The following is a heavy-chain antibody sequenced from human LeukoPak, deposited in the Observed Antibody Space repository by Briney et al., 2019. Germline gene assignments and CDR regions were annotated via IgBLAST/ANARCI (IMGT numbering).Heavy chain of an antibody. CDR3: ARGDERFLEWLLSTFDY. Sequence: GGSLRPSCAASGFTFSSYSMNWVRQAPGKGLEWVSYISSRSSTIYYADSVKGRFTISRDNAKNSLYLQMNSLRAEDTAVYYCARGDERFLEWLLSTFDYWGQGTLVTVSS. J-gene: IGHJ4*02. D-gene: IGHD3-3*01. CDR1: GFTFSSYS. V-gene: IGHV3-48*01. CDR2: ISSRSSTI.